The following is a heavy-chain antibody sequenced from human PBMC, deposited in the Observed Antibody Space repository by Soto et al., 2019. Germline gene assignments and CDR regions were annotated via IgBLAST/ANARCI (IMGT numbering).Heavy chain of an antibody. Sequence: PWGSLRLSCAASGFTFPSYGITFVRHSPFKWLEWVSSISGSAGSTYYADFVKGRFTISRDNSKNTVYLQMNSLRAEDTAVYYCAKDSLRIYDFWSGTGNWFDPWGQGTLVTVSS. D-gene: IGHD3-3*01. V-gene: IGHV3-23*01. J-gene: IGHJ5*02. CDR1: GFTFPSYG. CDR3: AKDSLRIYDFWSGTGNWFDP. CDR2: ISGSAGST.